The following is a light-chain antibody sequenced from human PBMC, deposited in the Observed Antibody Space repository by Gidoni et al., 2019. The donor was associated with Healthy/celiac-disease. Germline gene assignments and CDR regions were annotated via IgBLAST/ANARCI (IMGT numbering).Light chain of an antibody. Sequence: DIQITQSPSSLSASVGDRVTITCRASQSISSYLNWYQQKPGKAPKRLIYAASSLQSVVPSRVSGSGSGTDFTLTISSLRPEDFATYYCQQSYCTLYTFGQGTKLEIK. CDR3: QQSYCTLYT. V-gene: IGKV1-39*01. CDR2: AAS. CDR1: QSISSY. J-gene: IGKJ2*01.